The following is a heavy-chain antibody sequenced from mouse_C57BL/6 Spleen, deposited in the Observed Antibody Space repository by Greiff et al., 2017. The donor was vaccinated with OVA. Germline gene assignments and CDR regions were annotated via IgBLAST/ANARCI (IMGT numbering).Heavy chain of an antibody. CDR3: ARSGNYGSSYDYAMDY. V-gene: IGHV2-2*01. CDR2: IWSGGST. D-gene: IGHD1-1*01. CDR1: GFSLTSYG. J-gene: IGHJ4*01. Sequence: VKLVESGPGLVQPSQSLSITCTVSGFSLTSYGVHWVRQSPGKGLEWLGVIWSGGSTDYNAAFISRLSISKDNSKSQVFFKMNSLQADDTAIYYCARSGNYGSSYDYAMDYWGQGTSVTVSS.